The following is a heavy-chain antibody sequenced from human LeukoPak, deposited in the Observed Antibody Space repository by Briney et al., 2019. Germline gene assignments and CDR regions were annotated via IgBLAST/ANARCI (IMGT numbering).Heavy chain of an antibody. CDR1: GFTFSDYY. J-gene: IGHJ4*02. D-gene: IGHD3-10*01. Sequence: GGSLRLSCAASGFTFSDYYMSWIRQAPGKGLEWVSYISSSSSCIYYADSVKGRFTISRDNAKNSLYLQMNRLRAEDTAVYYCARDLLRGSGSYDYWGQGTLVTVSS. CDR2: ISSSSSCI. V-gene: IGHV3-11*06. CDR3: ARDLLRGSGSYDY.